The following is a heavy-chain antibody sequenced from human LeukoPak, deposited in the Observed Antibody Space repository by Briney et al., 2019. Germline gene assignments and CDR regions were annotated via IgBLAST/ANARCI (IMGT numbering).Heavy chain of an antibody. CDR1: GGSFSGYY. Sequence: SETLSLTCAVYGGSFSGYYWSWIRQPPGKGLEWIGEINHSGSTNYNPSLKSRVTISVDTSKNQFSLKLSSVTAADTAVYYCASRRSITMVRGGRFDYWGQGTLVTVSS. V-gene: IGHV4-34*01. D-gene: IGHD3-10*01. J-gene: IGHJ4*02. CDR3: ASRRSITMVRGGRFDY. CDR2: INHSGST.